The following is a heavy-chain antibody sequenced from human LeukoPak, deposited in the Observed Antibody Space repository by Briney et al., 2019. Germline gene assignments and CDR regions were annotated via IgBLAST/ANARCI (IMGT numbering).Heavy chain of an antibody. Sequence: GASVKVSCKASGYTFTGYYMHWVRQAPGQGLEWMGRINPNSGGTNYAQKFQGRVTMTRDTSISTAYMELSRLRSDDTAVYYCARSMAAAGTCWFDPWGQGTLVTVSS. CDR3: ARSMAAAGTCWFDP. J-gene: IGHJ5*02. D-gene: IGHD6-13*01. CDR1: GYTFTGYY. V-gene: IGHV1-2*06. CDR2: INPNSGGT.